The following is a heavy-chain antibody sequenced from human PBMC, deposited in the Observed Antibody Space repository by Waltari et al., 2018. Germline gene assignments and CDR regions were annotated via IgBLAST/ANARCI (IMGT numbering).Heavy chain of an antibody. J-gene: IGHJ4*02. V-gene: IGHV4-38-2*01. CDR1: GYSINSGYY. CDR2: IYHAGGT. Sequence: QVQLQESGPGLVKPSETLSLTCDVSGYSINSGYYWGWIRQSPGKGLEWIATIYHAGGTFYYPSLTSRVTISMDTSRNQFSLKLNSVTAADTAVYFCSRQVLGYCTSAACRRLESWGQGTLVTVSS. CDR3: SRQVLGYCTSAACRRLES. D-gene: IGHD2-2*03.